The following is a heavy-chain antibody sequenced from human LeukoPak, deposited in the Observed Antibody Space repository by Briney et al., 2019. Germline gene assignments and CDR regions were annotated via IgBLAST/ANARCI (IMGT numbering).Heavy chain of an antibody. J-gene: IGHJ2*01. CDR3: XXXMXXXSKFFDL. D-gene: IGHD2-8*01. CDR2: IRNKANSYSI. V-gene: IGHV3-72*01. Sequence: GGSLRLSCAGSGFTFSHYYIDWVRQAPGKGLEWVARIRNKANSYSIEYAASVKGRFTISRDDSKNSVYLQINSLKSEDTADXXXXXXMXXXSKFFDLWGRGTLVTVSS. CDR1: GFTFSHYY.